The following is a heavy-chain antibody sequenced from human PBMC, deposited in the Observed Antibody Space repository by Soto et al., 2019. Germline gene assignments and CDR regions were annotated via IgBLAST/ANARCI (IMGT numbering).Heavy chain of an antibody. CDR1: GFTFSNYW. CDR3: ARTFDY. J-gene: IGHJ4*02. CDR2: IKQDGSEK. V-gene: IGHV3-7*01. Sequence: GGSLRLSCAASGFTFSNYWMNWFRQAPGKGLEWVAKIKQDGSEKYYVDSVKGRFTISRDNAKNSLYLEMNSLRVEDTAMYYCARTFDYWGQGTLVTVSS.